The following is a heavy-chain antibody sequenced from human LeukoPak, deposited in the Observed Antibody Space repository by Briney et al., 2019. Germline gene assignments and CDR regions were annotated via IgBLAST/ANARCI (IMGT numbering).Heavy chain of an antibody. J-gene: IGHJ4*02. Sequence: PGGSLRLSCAASGFTFSSYWMSWVRQAPGKGLEWVSSISSSSSYIYYADSVKGRFTISRDNAKNSLYLQMNSLRAEDTAVYYCASDVSGGSCYWGQGTLVTVSS. CDR1: GFTFSSYW. V-gene: IGHV3-21*01. CDR2: ISSSSSYI. CDR3: ASDVSGGSCY. D-gene: IGHD2-15*01.